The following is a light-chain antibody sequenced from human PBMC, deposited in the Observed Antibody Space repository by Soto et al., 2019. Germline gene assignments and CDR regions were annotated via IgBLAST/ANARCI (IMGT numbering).Light chain of an antibody. CDR1: SSDVGGYNY. J-gene: IGLJ2*01. Sequence: QSALTQPASVSGSPGQSITISCTGTSSDVGGYNYVSWYQQHPGEAPKLMIYDVSNRPSGVSNRFSGSKSGNTASLTISVLQAEDEADYYCSSYTSSSTLVVFGGGTQLTVL. V-gene: IGLV2-14*01. CDR2: DVS. CDR3: SSYTSSSTLVV.